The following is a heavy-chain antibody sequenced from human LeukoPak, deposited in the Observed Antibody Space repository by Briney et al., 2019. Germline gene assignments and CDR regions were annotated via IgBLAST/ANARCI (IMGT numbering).Heavy chain of an antibody. CDR1: GGSISGYY. D-gene: IGHD3-16*01. CDR2: IYYTRTT. Sequence: KPSETLSLTCTVSGGSISGYYWTWIRQPPGEALEYIGCIYYTRTTNYNPSLNSRVTISVDTSKNQFALKLSSVTAADTAVYYCARVVGGVGLDYWGQGTLVTVSS. V-gene: IGHV4-59*01. CDR3: ARVVGGVGLDY. J-gene: IGHJ4*02.